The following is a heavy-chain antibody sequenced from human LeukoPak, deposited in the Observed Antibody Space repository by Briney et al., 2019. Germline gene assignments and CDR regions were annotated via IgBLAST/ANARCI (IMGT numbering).Heavy chain of an antibody. CDR2: MNPNSGNT. CDR1: GYTFTSYD. J-gene: IGHJ4*02. V-gene: IGHV1-8*01. D-gene: IGHD6-13*01. Sequence: SVKVSCKASGYTFTSYDINWVQQATGQGLEWMGWMNPNSGNTGYAQKFQGRVTMTRNTSISTAYMELSSLRSEDTAVYYCARGPAAAGNFDYWGQGTLVTVSS. CDR3: ARGPAAAGNFDY.